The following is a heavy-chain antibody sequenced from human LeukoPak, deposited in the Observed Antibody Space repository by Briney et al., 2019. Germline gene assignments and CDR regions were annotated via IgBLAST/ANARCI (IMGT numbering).Heavy chain of an antibody. CDR3: ARTRAAAGYSSFWFDP. V-gene: IGHV3-23*01. Sequence: GGPLRLSCAASGFTFSSYAMSWVRQAPGKGLEWVSAISGSGGSTYYADSVKGRFTISRDNSKNTLYLQMNSLRTEDTAVYYCARTRAAAGYSSFWFDPWGQGTLVTVSS. CDR2: ISGSGGST. J-gene: IGHJ5*02. CDR1: GFTFSSYA. D-gene: IGHD6-13*01.